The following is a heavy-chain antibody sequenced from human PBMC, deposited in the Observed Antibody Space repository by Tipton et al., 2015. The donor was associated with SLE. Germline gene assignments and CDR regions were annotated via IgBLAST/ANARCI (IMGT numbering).Heavy chain of an antibody. J-gene: IGHJ4*02. D-gene: IGHD5-18*01. CDR1: GGSISSSNW. Sequence: GSLRLSCAVSGGSISSSNWWSWVRQPPGKGLEWIGEIYHSGSTNYNPSLKSRVIISVDKSKNQFFLNLSSVTAADTAVYYCARDSRKFEYGYGLGYWGQGTLVTVSS. V-gene: IGHV4-4*02. CDR3: ARDSRKFEYGYGLGY. CDR2: IYHSGST.